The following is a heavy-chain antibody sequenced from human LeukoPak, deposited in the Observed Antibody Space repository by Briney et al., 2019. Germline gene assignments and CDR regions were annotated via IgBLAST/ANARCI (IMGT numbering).Heavy chain of an antibody. CDR1: GFTFSNYD. CDR3: ARAQTYYGSGSYLY. J-gene: IGHJ4*02. D-gene: IGHD3-10*01. CDR2: IWYDGSNK. V-gene: IGHV3-33*01. Sequence: GRSLRLSCAASGFTFSNYDMHWVRQAPGKGLEWVAVIWYDGSNKYYADSVKGRFTISRDNSKNTLYLQMNSLRDEDTAVYYCARAQTYYGSGSYLYWGQGTLVTVSS.